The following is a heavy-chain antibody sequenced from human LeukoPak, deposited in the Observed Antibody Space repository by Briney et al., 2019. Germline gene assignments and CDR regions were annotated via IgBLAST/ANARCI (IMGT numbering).Heavy chain of an antibody. CDR2: INHNGNVN. V-gene: IGHV3-7*03. CDR1: GFTFSSYW. CDR3: ARGGGLDV. Sequence: GVSLRLSCAASGFTFSSYWMNWARQAPGKGLEWVASINHNGNVNYYVDSVKGRFTISRDNAKNSLYLQMSNLRAEDTAVYFCARGGGLDVWGQGATVIVSS. J-gene: IGHJ6*02. D-gene: IGHD3-16*01.